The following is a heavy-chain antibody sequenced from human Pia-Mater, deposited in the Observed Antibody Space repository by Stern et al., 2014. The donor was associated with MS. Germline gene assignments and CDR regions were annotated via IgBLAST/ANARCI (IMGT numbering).Heavy chain of an antibody. CDR3: ARDYGMTTTTGAFDI. V-gene: IGHV1-69*06. CDR1: GGTFSSYA. CDR2: IIPSFGTA. Sequence: VQLVESGAEVKKPGSSVKVSCKASGGTFSSYAISWVRQAPGQGLEWMGGIIPSFGTANYAQKFQGRVTITADKSPSTAYMELSSLRSEDTAVYYCARDYGMTTTTGAFDIWGQGTMVTVSS. J-gene: IGHJ3*02. D-gene: IGHD5-24*01.